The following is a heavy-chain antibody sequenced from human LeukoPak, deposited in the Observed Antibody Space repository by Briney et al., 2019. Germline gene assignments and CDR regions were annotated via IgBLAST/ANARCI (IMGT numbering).Heavy chain of an antibody. Sequence: GGSLRLSCAASGFTFSTHWMHWARQAPGKGLEWVSRMNSDGSSSSYADSVKGRFTISRDNAKNTLYMQMNSLRAEDTAVYYCARGGDGSNIYWYFDLWGRGTLVTVSS. D-gene: IGHD5-24*01. J-gene: IGHJ2*01. CDR2: MNSDGSSS. CDR1: GFTFSTHW. V-gene: IGHV3-74*01. CDR3: ARGGDGSNIYWYFDL.